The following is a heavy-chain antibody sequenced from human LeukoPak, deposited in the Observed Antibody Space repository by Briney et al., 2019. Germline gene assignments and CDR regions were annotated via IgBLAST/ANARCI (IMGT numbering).Heavy chain of an antibody. CDR1: GFTFSSYA. Sequence: GGSLRLSCVASGFTFSSYAMSWVRQVPGKGLEWVSHISGSGERTYYADSVKGRFTSSRHNSKNTLSLQRKSLRAEDKAVNYWAKVQYASGDPGGCFDPWGQGTLVTVSS. CDR2: ISGSGERT. J-gene: IGHJ5*02. V-gene: IGHV3-23*01. D-gene: IGHD4-17*01. CDR3: AKVQYASGDPGGCFDP.